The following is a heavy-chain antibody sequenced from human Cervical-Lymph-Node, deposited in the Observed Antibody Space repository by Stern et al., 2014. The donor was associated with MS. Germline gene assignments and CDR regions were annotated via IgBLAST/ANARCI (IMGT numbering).Heavy chain of an antibody. V-gene: IGHV1-18*01. CDR2: ISSYNGNT. CDR3: ARERVRDFNDYHFDS. Sequence: QVQLVQSGPEVRQPGASVRVSCKASGYTFTTPNYGIAWVREAPGRGLEWMGWISSYNGNTVYAQKLQDRVTMTTDTSTSTAYMELRSLRSDDTASYYCARERVRDFNDYHFDSWGQGTLVTVSS. D-gene: IGHD4-11*01. J-gene: IGHJ4*02. CDR1: GYTFTTPNYG.